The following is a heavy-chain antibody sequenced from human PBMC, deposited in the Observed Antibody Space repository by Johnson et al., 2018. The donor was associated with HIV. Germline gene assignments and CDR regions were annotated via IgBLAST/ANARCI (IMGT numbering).Heavy chain of an antibody. J-gene: IGHJ3*01. D-gene: IGHD1-26*01. V-gene: IGHV3-13*01. CDR3: AKESKWESRTPHAFDL. Sequence: VQLVESGGGLVQPGGSLRLSCAASGFTFSSYDMHWVRQATGKGLEWVSAIGTAGDTYYADSVKGRFTISRDNSKNTLYLQMNSLRAEDTAVYYCAKESKWESRTPHAFDLWGQGTMVTVSS. CDR2: IGTAGDT. CDR1: GFTFSSYD.